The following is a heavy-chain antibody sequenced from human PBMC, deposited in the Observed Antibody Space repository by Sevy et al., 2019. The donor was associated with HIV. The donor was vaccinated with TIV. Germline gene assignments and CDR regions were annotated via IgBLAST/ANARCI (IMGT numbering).Heavy chain of an antibody. CDR3: ARAPPLTHWFDP. Sequence: ASVKVSCKASGYTFTGYYMHWVRQAPGQGLEWMGRINPNSGGTNYAQKFQGRVTMTRDTSISTAYMELSRLRSDDTAVYYCARAPPLTHWFDPWGQRTLVTVSS. CDR1: GYTFTGYY. J-gene: IGHJ5*02. V-gene: IGHV1-2*06. CDR2: INPNSGGT.